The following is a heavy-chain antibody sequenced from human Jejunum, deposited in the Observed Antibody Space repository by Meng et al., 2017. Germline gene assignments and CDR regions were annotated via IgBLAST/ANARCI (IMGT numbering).Heavy chain of an antibody. V-gene: IGHV6-1*01. J-gene: IGHJ5*02. Sequence: QLQQSGPGLTKPSQTPSLPCALSGDSVPSNSAAWNWIRQSPSRGLEWLGRTYYRSTWYSDYAVSVKSRITINTDTSKNQLSLQLNSVTPEDTAVYYCARDESRLLRSWGQGTLVTVSS. CDR3: ARDESRLLRS. CDR2: TYYRSTWYS. CDR1: GDSVPSNSAA. D-gene: IGHD3-22*01.